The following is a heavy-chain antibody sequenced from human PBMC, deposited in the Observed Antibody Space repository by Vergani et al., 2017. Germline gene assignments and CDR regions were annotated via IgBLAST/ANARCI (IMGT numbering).Heavy chain of an antibody. CDR3: ARGAKWTIFGLLIISYYFDY. V-gene: IGHV1-8*01. D-gene: IGHD3-3*01. Sequence: QVQLVQSGAEVKKPGASVTVSCEASGYTFTSYDFNWVRQATGQGLEWMGWMNPNSGNTSYAQKLQGRVTMTWNTSINTAYMELNSLRSEDTAVYYCARGAKWTIFGLLIISYYFDYWGQGTLVTVSS. J-gene: IGHJ4*02. CDR1: GYTFTSYD. CDR2: MNPNSGNT.